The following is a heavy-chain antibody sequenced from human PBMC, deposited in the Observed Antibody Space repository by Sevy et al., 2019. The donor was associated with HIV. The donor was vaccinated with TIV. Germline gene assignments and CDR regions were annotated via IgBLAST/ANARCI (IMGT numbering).Heavy chain of an antibody. V-gene: IGHV4-59*08. CDR2: IYYNGNT. CDR3: AGENAWSRDYS. D-gene: IGHD1-26*01. J-gene: IGHJ4*02. Sequence: SETLSLTCTVSGGSISSLYWGWIRQPPGKGLEWIANIYYNGNTNYNPSLKSRVTISLDTSKNQFSLRLSSVTAADTAIYYCAGENAWSRDYSWGQGTLVTVSS. CDR1: GGSISSLY.